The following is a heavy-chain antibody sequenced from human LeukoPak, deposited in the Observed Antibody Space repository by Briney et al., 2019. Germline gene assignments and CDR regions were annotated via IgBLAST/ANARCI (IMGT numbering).Heavy chain of an antibody. CDR1: GFTLSLYG. Sequence: PVGSLRLSCAASGFTLSLYGMHWVRQAPGKGLERVSVIWSNGTNQYNAYSVKSRFTISRDNFTDTKSLQMYSLRAEDTAVYYCAKDAQRGFDYSNSLEHWGQGSLVTVSS. V-gene: IGHV3-33*06. J-gene: IGHJ4*02. CDR2: IWSNGTNQ. CDR3: AKDAQRGFDYSNSLEH. D-gene: IGHD4-11*01.